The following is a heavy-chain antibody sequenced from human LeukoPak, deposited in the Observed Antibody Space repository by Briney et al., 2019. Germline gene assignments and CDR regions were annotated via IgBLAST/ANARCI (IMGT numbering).Heavy chain of an antibody. CDR1: GFTFSPYW. V-gene: IGHV3-7*01. D-gene: IGHD2-15*01. CDR3: ATHACSGGSCYSTEDH. J-gene: IGHJ4*02. CDR2: IKEDGSEK. Sequence: GGSLRLXCAASGFTFSPYWMTWVRQAPGKGLEWVANIKEDGSEKYYVDSVEGRFTISRDNAKNSLYLQMNSLRAEDTAVYYCATHACSGGSCYSTEDHWGQGTLVTVSS.